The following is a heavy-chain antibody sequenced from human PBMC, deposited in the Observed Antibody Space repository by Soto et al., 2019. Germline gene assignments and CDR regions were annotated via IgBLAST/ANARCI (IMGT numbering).Heavy chain of an antibody. D-gene: IGHD3-22*01. CDR3: ARDTYYDSSGYPRFDY. CDR1: GYTFTSYG. V-gene: IGHV1-18*01. CDR2: ISAYNGNT. Sequence: ASVKVSCKASGYTFTSYGISWVRQAPGQGLEWMGWISAYNGNTNYAQKLQGRVTMTTDTSTSTAYMELRSLRSDDTAVYYCARDTYYDSSGYPRFDYWGKGTLVTSPQ. J-gene: IGHJ4*02.